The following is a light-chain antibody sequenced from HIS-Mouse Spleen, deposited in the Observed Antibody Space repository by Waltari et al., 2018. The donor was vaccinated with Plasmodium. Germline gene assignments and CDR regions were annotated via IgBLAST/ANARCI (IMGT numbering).Light chain of an antibody. V-gene: IGKV3-15*01. Sequence: EIVMTQSPATLSVSPGERANLSCRASQSVSSNLAWYQQKPGQAPRLLIYGASTRATGIPARFSGSGSETEFTLTISSLQSEDFAVYYCQQYNNWSFTFGPGTKVDIK. CDR2: GAS. J-gene: IGKJ3*01. CDR3: QQYNNWSFT. CDR1: QSVSSN.